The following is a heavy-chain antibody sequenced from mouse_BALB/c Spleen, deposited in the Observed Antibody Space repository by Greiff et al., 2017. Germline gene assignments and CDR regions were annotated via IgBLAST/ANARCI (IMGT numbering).Heavy chain of an antibody. D-gene: IGHD2-3*01. CDR2: IRLKSNNYAT. Sequence: EVQVVESGGGLVQPGGSMKLSCVASGFTFSNYWMNWVRQSPEKGLEWVAEIRLKSNNYATHYAESVKGRFTISRDDSKSSVYLQMNNLRAEDTGIYYCTRDGYYYFDYWGQGTTLTVSS. J-gene: IGHJ2*01. CDR3: TRDGYYYFDY. CDR1: GFTFSNYW. V-gene: IGHV6-6*02.